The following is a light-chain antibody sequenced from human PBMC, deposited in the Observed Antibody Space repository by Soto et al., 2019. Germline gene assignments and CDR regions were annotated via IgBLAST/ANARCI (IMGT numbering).Light chain of an antibody. CDR2: AAS. V-gene: IGKV1-39*01. CDR3: QQSYSTPMYT. Sequence: DIQMTQSPSSLSASVGDRVTITCRASQSISGYLNWFQQKPGKAPKLLIYAASSLQSGVPSRFSGSGSGTDFTLTISSLQPEDFATYYCQQSYSTPMYTFGQGTKLDIK. J-gene: IGKJ2*01. CDR1: QSISGY.